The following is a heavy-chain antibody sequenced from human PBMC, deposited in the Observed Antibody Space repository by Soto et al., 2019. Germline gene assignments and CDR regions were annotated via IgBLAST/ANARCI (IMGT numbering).Heavy chain of an antibody. D-gene: IGHD3-10*01. Sequence: PFVTLSHTCPVSGCYISISSYCWVWIRQPPGNGLEWIGSIYYSGSTYYNPSLKSRVTISVDTSKNQFSLKLSSVTAADTAVYYCARQYYGSGSYYKRYYYYGMDVWGQGTTVTVSS. CDR3: ARQYYGSGSYYKRYYYYGMDV. CDR1: GCYISISSYC. J-gene: IGHJ6*02. CDR2: IYYSGST. V-gene: IGHV4-39*01.